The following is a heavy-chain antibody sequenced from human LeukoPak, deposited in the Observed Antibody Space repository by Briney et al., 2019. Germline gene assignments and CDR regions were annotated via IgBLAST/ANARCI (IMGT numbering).Heavy chain of an antibody. D-gene: IGHD4-17*01. CDR3: ARQTMTTADAFDI. Sequence: NPSETLSLTCTVSGGSISSHFWSWIRQPPGKGLEWIAYIYYSGSTDYSGSTDYNPSLKSRVTISVDTSKKQFSLKLSSVTAGDTAVYYCARQTMTTADAFDIRGQGTMVTVSS. J-gene: IGHJ3*02. CDR2: IYYSGSTDYSGST. V-gene: IGHV4-59*08. CDR1: GGSISSHF.